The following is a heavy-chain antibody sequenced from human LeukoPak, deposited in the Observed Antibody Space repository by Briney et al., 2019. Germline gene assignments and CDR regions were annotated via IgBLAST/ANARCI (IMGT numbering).Heavy chain of an antibody. J-gene: IGHJ4*02. CDR2: IRYDGSNK. CDR1: GFTFSSYG. V-gene: IGHV3-30*02. CDR3: AKDPTYYDFWSGPQGY. Sequence: GGSLRLSCAASGFTFSSYGMQWVRQAPGKGLEWVAFIRYDGSNKYYADSVKGRFTISRDNSKNTLYLQMNSLRAEDTAVYYCAKDPTYYDFWSGPQGYWGQGTLVTVSS. D-gene: IGHD3-3*01.